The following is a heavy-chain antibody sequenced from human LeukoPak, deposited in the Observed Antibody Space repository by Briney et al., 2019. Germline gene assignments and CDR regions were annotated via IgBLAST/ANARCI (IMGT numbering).Heavy chain of an antibody. V-gene: IGHV3-33*01. D-gene: IGHD1-26*01. J-gene: IGHJ5*02. CDR1: GFTFSNYG. Sequence: GGSLRLSCAASGFTFSNYGMTWVRQAPGMGLEWVAVIWYDGSNQYYGDSVKGRFTISRDNSKKTLYLQMNSLRAEDTAVYYCARNSGSYSLWHWFDPWGQGTLVTVSS. CDR3: ARNSGSYSLWHWFDP. CDR2: IWYDGSNQ.